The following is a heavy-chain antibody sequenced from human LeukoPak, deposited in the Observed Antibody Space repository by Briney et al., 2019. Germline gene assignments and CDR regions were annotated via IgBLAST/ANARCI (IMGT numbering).Heavy chain of an antibody. J-gene: IGHJ4*02. CDR3: AKAIAAAGRVFDY. Sequence: GGSLRLSCAASGFIFSNYAMSWVRQAPGKGLEWVSAISAGGGSTNYVDSVKGRFTISRDNSKNTLFLQMNSLRAEDTAVYYCAKAIAAAGRVFDYWGQGTLVTVSS. V-gene: IGHV3-23*01. CDR1: GFIFSNYA. D-gene: IGHD6-13*01. CDR2: ISAGGGST.